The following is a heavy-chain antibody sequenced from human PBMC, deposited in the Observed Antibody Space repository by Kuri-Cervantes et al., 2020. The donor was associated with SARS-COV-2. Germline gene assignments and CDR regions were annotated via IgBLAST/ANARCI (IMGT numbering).Heavy chain of an antibody. CDR3: AKDEFSSSWFRGALDL. CDR1: GFTFSSYA. V-gene: IGHV3-30-3*01. J-gene: IGHJ3*01. D-gene: IGHD6-19*01. Sequence: GGSLRLSCAASGFTFSSYAMHWVRQAPGKGLEWVAVISYDGSNKYYADSVKGRFTISRDNSKNTLYLQMNSLRVEDTAVYYCAKDEFSSSWFRGALDLWGHGTVVTVSS. CDR2: ISYDGSNK.